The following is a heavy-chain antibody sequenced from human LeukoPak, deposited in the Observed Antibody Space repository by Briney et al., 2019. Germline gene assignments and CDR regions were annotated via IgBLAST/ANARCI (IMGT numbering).Heavy chain of an antibody. CDR1: GGTFSSYA. J-gene: IGHJ6*03. Sequence: ASVKVSCKASGGTFSSYAISWVRQAPGQGLEWMGGIIPIFGTANYAQKFQGRVTITADESTSTAYMELSSLRSEDAAVYYCARGYSSSPHYYYYMDVWGKGTTVTVSS. D-gene: IGHD6-6*01. CDR2: IIPIFGTA. CDR3: ARGYSSSPHYYYYMDV. V-gene: IGHV1-69*13.